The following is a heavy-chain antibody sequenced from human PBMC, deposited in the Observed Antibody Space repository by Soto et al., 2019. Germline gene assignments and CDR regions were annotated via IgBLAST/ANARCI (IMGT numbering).Heavy chain of an antibody. Sequence: GGSLRLSCAASGFTVSSNYMSWVRQAPGKGLEWVSVIYSGGSTYYADSVKGRFTISRDNSKNTLYLQMNSLRAEDTAVYYCARVVGYYDSSDYYQDHWGQGAQVTVSS. CDR1: GFTVSSNY. V-gene: IGHV3-66*01. D-gene: IGHD3-22*01. J-gene: IGHJ4*02. CDR3: ARVVGYYDSSDYYQDH. CDR2: IYSGGST.